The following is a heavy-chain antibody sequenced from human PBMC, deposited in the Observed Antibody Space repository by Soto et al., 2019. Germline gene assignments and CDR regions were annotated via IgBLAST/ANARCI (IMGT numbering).Heavy chain of an antibody. V-gene: IGHV4-59*01. CDR1: GGSISSYY. CDR3: ARGGDGYNYRVRDYDY. CDR2: IYYSGST. Sequence: SETLSLTCTVSGGSISSYYWSWIRQPPGKGLEWIGYIYYSGSTNYNPSLKSRVTISVDTSKNQFSLKLSSVTAADTAVYYCARGGDGYNYRVRDYDYWGQGTLVTVSS. J-gene: IGHJ4*02. D-gene: IGHD5-12*01.